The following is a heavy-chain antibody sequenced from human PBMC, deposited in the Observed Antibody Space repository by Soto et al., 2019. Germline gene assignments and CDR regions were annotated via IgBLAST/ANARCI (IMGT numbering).Heavy chain of an antibody. CDR3: ARDRLSYYGMDV. Sequence: ASVKVSCTASGYTFTTYAMHWVRQAPGQRLEWMGWINAGNGNTKYSQKFQGRVTITRDTSASTAYMELSSLRSEDTAVYYCARDRLSYYGMDVWGQGTTVTVSS. CDR2: INAGNGNT. CDR1: GYTFTTYA. D-gene: IGHD2-15*01. V-gene: IGHV1-3*01. J-gene: IGHJ6*02.